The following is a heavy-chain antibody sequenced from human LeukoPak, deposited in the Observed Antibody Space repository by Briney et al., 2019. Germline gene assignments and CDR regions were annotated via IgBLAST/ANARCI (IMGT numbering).Heavy chain of an antibody. V-gene: IGHV3-33*08. CDR1: GGTISSNG. D-gene: IGHD2-15*01. CDR2: IWYDGTNR. J-gene: IGHJ3*02. CDR3: ASDFCWGGSCYPDVFDI. Sequence: PGRSLRLSCAASGGTISSNGMYWVRQGPGQGLEWVAVIWYDGTNRYYADSVKGRFTISRDNSKNTLYLQMNTLKRDDSYAHECASDFCWGGSCYPDVFDIWGQGTMVTVSS.